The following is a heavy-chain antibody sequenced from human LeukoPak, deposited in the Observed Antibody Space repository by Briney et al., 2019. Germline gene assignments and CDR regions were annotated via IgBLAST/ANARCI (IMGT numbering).Heavy chain of an antibody. CDR2: ISSSGSTI. Sequence: GGSLRLSCAASGFTFSSYEMNWVRQAPGKGLEWVSYISSSGSTIYYADSVKGRFTISRDNSKNTLYLQMNSLRAEDTAVYYCANLRFGELLSFMDVWGKGTTVTISS. D-gene: IGHD3-16*01. CDR1: GFTFSSYE. CDR3: ANLRFGELLSFMDV. J-gene: IGHJ6*03. V-gene: IGHV3-48*03.